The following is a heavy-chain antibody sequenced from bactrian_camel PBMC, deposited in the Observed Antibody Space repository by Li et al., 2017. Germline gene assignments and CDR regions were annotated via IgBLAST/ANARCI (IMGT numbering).Heavy chain of an antibody. Sequence: HVQLVESGGGSVRAGGSLTLYCAASRFFPCMGWFRQAPGNRREGLASMSASTVKYADSLAGRLYIYKHLGNRTLNLQIDSLQPEDTAMYYCGAGPFAGANCDTNLDFRYQGQGTQVTVS. CDR1: RFFPC. J-gene: IGHJ6*01. V-gene: IGHV3S53*01. CDR2: MSASTV. CDR3: GAGPFAGANCDTNLDFRY. D-gene: IGHD3*01.